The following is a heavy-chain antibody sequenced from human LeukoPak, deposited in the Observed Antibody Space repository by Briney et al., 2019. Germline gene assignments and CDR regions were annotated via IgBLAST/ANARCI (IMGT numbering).Heavy chain of an antibody. CDR2: ISDDGNNK. CDR3: TRSLPFDTYVSHNGTNFDR. J-gene: IGHJ4*02. D-gene: IGHD2/OR15-2a*01. V-gene: IGHV3-30-3*01. CDR1: GFTFSNYA. Sequence: GRSLRLSCAASGFTFSNYAMHWVRQTPGKGLEWVALISDDGNNKYHTDSMKGRFTISRDNSKNTLYLQMNSLRPEDTAVYYCTRSLPFDTYVSHNGTNFDRWGQGTLVTVSS.